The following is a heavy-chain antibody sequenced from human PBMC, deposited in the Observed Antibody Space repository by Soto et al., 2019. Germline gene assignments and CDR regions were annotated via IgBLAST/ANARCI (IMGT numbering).Heavy chain of an antibody. Sequence: QVQLVQSGGEVKNPGASVKVSCKASGYTFSNYGISWVRQAPGQGLEWMGWINGYNGDANYAQNLQGRVTVTTDTSTNTVYMEVRSLRFDDTAVCYCARDLRSTDYYFDLWGRGTLVIVSS. CDR2: INGYNGDA. D-gene: IGHD2-2*01. J-gene: IGHJ2*01. V-gene: IGHV1-18*01. CDR3: ARDLRSTDYYFDL. CDR1: GYTFSNYG.